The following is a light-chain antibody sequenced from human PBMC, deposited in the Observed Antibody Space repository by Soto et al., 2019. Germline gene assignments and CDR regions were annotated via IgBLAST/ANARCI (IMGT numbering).Light chain of an antibody. CDR2: DAS. CDR3: QQNSNSPST. CDR1: QSVSSY. J-gene: IGKJ4*01. V-gene: IGKV3-11*01. Sequence: EIVLTQSPATLSLSPGERATLSCRASQSVSSYLAGYHQKPGEAPRLLIYDASNRATGIPARFSGSGSGTDFTLTISRLEPEDFAVYYCQQNSNSPSTFGGGTKVEIK.